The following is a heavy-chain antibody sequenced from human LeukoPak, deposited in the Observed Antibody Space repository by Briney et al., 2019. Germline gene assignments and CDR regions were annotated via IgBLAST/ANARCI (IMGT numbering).Heavy chain of an antibody. D-gene: IGHD6-13*01. CDR3: TRQFSSSWPYYYGMDV. CDR1: GFTFSSYS. J-gene: IGHJ6*02. Sequence: GGSLRLSCAASGFTFSSYSMNWVRQAPGKGLEWVSSISSSSSYIYYADSVKGRFTISRDNAKNSLYLQMNSLKTEDTAVYYCTRQFSSSWPYYYGMDVWGQGTTVTVSS. CDR2: ISSSSSYI. V-gene: IGHV3-21*04.